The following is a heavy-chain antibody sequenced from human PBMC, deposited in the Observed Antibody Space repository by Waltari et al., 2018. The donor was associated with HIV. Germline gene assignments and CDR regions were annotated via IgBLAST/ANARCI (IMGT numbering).Heavy chain of an antibody. V-gene: IGHV3-21*01. CDR2: ISRDSRYI. Sequence: DVQLVESGGGLVKPGGSLRLACAGSVVSFTYYSLNWVRQAPGKGLEWVSSISRDSRYIYYADSVKGRFTNSRDNARNSLFLQMNSLRADDTAVYYCVRGGEGTYGDYWGQGTLVTVSS. CDR1: VVSFTYYS. J-gene: IGHJ4*02. CDR3: VRGGEGTYGDY. D-gene: IGHD3-16*01.